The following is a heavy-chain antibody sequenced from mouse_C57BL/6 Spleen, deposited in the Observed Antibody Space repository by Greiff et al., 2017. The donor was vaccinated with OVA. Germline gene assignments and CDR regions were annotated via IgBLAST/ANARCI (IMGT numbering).Heavy chain of an antibody. J-gene: IGHJ2*01. Sequence: EVKLQQSGPEPVKPGASVKISCKASGYTFTDYYMNWVKQSHGKSLEWIGDINPNNGGTSYNQKFKGKATLTVDKSSSTAYMELRSLTSEDSAVYYCARSKSDSSGYFDYWGKGTTLTVSS. V-gene: IGHV1-26*01. D-gene: IGHD3-2*02. CDR2: INPNNGGT. CDR1: GYTFTDYY. CDR3: ARSKSDSSGYFDY.